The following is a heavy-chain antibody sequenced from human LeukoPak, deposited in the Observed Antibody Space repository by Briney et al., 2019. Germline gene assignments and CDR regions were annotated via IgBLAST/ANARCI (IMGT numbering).Heavy chain of an antibody. J-gene: IGHJ6*02. Sequence: GRSLRLSCAASGFTFSSYGMHWVRQAPGKGLEWVAVISHDGSSKYFADSVKGRFTISRDNPKNMLDLQMHTLRAEDTAVYYGAKPTRFCSSSSGFAGYYNYGLHVWGQGTTVIVSS. CDR1: GFTFSSYG. D-gene: IGHD2-2*01. V-gene: IGHV3-30*18. CDR2: ISHDGSSK. CDR3: AKPTRFCSSSSGFAGYYNYGLHV.